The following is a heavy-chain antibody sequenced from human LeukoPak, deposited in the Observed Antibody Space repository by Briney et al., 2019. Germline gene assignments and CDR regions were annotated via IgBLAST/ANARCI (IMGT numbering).Heavy chain of an antibody. CDR1: XGSISSYY. Sequence: XGSISSYYWSWLRQPPGKGLEWLXYIYYSGSTNYNPSLKSRVTISVDTSKNQFSLKLSSLTAADTAVYYCARVPLLDYGDYHWFDPWGQGTLDTVSS. CDR3: ARVPLLDYGDYHWFDP. V-gene: IGHV4-59*01. CDR2: IYYSGST. J-gene: IGHJ5*02. D-gene: IGHD4-17*01.